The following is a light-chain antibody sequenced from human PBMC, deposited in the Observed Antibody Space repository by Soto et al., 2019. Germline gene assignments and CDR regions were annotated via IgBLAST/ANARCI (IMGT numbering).Light chain of an antibody. Sequence: EIVMTQSPATLSVSPGERATLSCRASQSVSSNLAWYQQKPGQAPRLLIFGASTRATGIPVRFSGSGSGTEFTLTIGSLQSEDFAVYYCQHYNDFPLTSGGGTKVEIK. CDR3: QHYNDFPLT. J-gene: IGKJ4*01. CDR2: GAS. V-gene: IGKV3-15*01. CDR1: QSVSSN.